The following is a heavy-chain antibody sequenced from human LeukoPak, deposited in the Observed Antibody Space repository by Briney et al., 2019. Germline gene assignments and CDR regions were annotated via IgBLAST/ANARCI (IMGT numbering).Heavy chain of an antibody. CDR1: GYSISSGYY. CDR3: ARLRDYYYNYVDV. V-gene: IGHV4-38-2*02. J-gene: IGHJ6*03. Sequence: SETLSLTCTVSGYSISSGYYWGWIRQPPGKGLEWIGTFYHSGSTYYKSPLRSRVTISVDTSKNQFSLKLNSVTAADTAVYYCARLRDYYYNYVDVWGKGTTVTISS. CDR2: FYHSGST.